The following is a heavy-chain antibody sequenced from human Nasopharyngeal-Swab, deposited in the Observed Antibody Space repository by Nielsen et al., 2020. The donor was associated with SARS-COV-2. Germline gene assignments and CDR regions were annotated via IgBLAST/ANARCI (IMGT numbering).Heavy chain of an antibody. CDR3: ARGKYRITEFHY. J-gene: IGHJ4*02. V-gene: IGHV3-66*03. D-gene: IGHD1-20*01. Sequence: SLNFSYAACDIIVSNTNLCWVRQAPGEGLGWVSLIYSSGNTYYADTVKGRFTISRDTSKNTLYLQMNSLRTEDTAIYYCARGKYRITEFHYWGQGTLVTVSS. CDR1: DIIVSNTN. CDR2: IYSSGNT.